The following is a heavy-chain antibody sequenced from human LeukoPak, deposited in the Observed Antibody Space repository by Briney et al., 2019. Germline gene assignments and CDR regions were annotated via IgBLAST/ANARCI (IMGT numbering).Heavy chain of an antibody. V-gene: IGHV4-34*09. Sequence: SETLSLTCAVYGGSFSGYYWSWIRQPPGKGLEWIGYIYYSGSTYYNPSLKSRVTISVDTSKNQFSLKLSSVTAADTAVYYCARAANRRGNFDYWGQGTLVTVSS. CDR1: GGSFSGYY. J-gene: IGHJ4*02. D-gene: IGHD3-16*01. CDR2: IYYSGST. CDR3: ARAANRRGNFDY.